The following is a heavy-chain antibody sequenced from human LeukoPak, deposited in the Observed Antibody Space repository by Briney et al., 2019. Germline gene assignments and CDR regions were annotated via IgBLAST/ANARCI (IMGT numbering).Heavy chain of an antibody. Sequence: GGSLRLSCAASGFTFSSYAMSWVRQAPGKGLEWVSAISGSGGSTYYADSVKGRFTISRDNSKNTLYLQMNSLRAEDTAVYYCARDMATLRYFDPTGYYYYMDVWGKGTTVTVSS. J-gene: IGHJ6*03. D-gene: IGHD3-9*01. CDR2: ISGSGGST. V-gene: IGHV3-23*01. CDR1: GFTFSSYA. CDR3: ARDMATLRYFDPTGYYYYMDV.